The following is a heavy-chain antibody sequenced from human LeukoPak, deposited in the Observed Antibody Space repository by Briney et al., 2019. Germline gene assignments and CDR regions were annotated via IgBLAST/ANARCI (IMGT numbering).Heavy chain of an antibody. CDR1: GYSFTNYW. D-gene: IGHD3-16*01. CDR2: IYPGDSDT. V-gene: IGHV5-51*01. J-gene: IGHJ4*02. Sequence: GKSLKISCQGSGYSFTNYWIAWVRQMPGKGLEWMGIIYPGDSDTRVSPSFRGRVTMSADKSVSTAHLQLNSLKAADTAMYYCARARQSGSYAGFAHWGPGTLVTVSS. CDR3: ARARQSGSYAGFAH.